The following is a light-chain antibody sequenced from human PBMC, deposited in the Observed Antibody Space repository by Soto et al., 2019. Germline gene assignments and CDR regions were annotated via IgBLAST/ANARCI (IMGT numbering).Light chain of an antibody. CDR1: LHIRSY. Sequence: DIQMTQSPSFVSASVGDRVTITCRASLHIRSYLAWYQQTPGRAPRLLIYAASTLQSGVPSRFSGSGSGTDFALTISSLQTEDFATYFCQQAYSFPPTFGQGTRVEIK. CDR3: QQAYSFPPT. J-gene: IGKJ1*01. CDR2: AAS. V-gene: IGKV1D-12*01.